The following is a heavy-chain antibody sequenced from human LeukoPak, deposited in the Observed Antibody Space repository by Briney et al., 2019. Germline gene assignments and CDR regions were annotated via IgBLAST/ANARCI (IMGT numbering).Heavy chain of an antibody. J-gene: IGHJ4*02. CDR2: VSYDGNNK. D-gene: IGHD6-19*01. V-gene: IGHV3-30-3*01. CDR1: GFTFSNYA. Sequence: GGSRRLSCAASGFTFSNYAIHWFRKAPGKGLEWVGVVSYDGNNKYYADSVKGRFTISRDNSKNTLYLQMNSLRAEDTAVYYCARVLSSRSSGWGYFDYWGQGSLVTVSS. CDR3: ARVLSSRSSGWGYFDY.